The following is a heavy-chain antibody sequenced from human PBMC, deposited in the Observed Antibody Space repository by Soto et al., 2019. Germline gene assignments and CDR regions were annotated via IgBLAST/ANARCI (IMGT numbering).Heavy chain of an antibody. V-gene: IGHV2-5*02. CDR1: GFSLTTSGVG. D-gene: IGHD3-9*01. CDR2: IYWADAQ. J-gene: IGHJ4*01. Sequence: QITLKASGPTLVEPTQTLTLTCTFSGFSLTTSGVGVGWIRQPPGKALEWLALIYWADAQRYNPSLTSRLTITKDTCKTQVVLTMPSMDPVDTATYYCAHFTDVLRYFDWSGLGYYFDYWGPGTLVTGSS. CDR3: AHFTDVLRYFDWSGLGYYFDY.